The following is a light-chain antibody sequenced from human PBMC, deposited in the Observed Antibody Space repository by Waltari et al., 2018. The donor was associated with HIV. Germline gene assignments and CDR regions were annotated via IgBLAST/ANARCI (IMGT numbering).Light chain of an antibody. CDR1: QSLGNN. CDR2: EAS. CDR3: QQYSDWPLT. J-gene: IGKJ4*01. Sequence: EVLMMQSPATLSVSLGIRVTISCRANQSLGNNVAWYQQRPGQAPRLLVYEASTRAPDIPTRFTGSGSGTKFTLTIISLQSEDFGVYFCQQYSDWPLTFGGGTKVEI. V-gene: IGKV3-15*01.